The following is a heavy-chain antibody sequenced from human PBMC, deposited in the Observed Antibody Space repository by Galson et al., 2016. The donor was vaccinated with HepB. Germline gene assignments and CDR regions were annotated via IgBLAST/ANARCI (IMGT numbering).Heavy chain of an antibody. CDR3: ATEGAWGSASCHGSHPCGLDV. V-gene: IGHV3-33*01. J-gene: IGHJ6*02. CDR2: IWHDGSKK. D-gene: IGHD2-2*01. CDR1: GSTFRSYG. Sequence: SLRLSCAASGSTFRSYGFHWVRQAPDKVLEWVAVIWHDGSKKNYADSVKGRFTFSRDDSKNTLYLQMNRLRAEDTAVYYCATEGAWGSASCHGSHPCGLDVWGQETTVTVSS.